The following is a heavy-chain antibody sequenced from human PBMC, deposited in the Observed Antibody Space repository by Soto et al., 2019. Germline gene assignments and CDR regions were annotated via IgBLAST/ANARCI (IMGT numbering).Heavy chain of an antibody. V-gene: IGHV3-30-3*01. D-gene: IGHD3-10*01. CDR2: ISYDGSNK. CDR3: ARERSGFGIEGVYYYGMDV. CDR1: GFTFSSYA. J-gene: IGHJ6*02. Sequence: QVQLVESGGGVVQPGRSLRLSCAASGFTFSSYAMHWVRQAPGKGLEWVAVISYDGSNKYYADSVKGRFTISRDNSKNTLYLQMNSLRAEDTAVYYCARERSGFGIEGVYYYGMDVWGQGTTVTVSS.